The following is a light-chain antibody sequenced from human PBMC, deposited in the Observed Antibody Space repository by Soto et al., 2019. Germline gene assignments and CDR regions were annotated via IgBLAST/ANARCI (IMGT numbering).Light chain of an antibody. CDR3: QQYNTWPKT. CDR1: QSVSSN. Sequence: EIVMTQSPATLSVSPGERATLSCTASQSVSSNLAWYQQKPGQAPTLLISGVSTRATGIPARFSGSGSGTEFTRTISSLQSEDFAVYYCQQYNTWPKTFGQGTKVEIK. CDR2: GVS. V-gene: IGKV3-15*01. J-gene: IGKJ1*01.